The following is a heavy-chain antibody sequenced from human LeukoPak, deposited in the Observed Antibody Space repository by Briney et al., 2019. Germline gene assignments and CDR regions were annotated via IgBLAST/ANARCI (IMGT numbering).Heavy chain of an antibody. CDR3: ARDLGTSLYGMDV. V-gene: IGHV3-30*03. J-gene: IGHJ6*02. Sequence: GRSLRLSCAASGFTFSSYGMHWVRQAPGKGLEWVAVISYDGSNKYYADSVKGRFTISRDNSKNTLYLQMNSLRAEDTAVYYCARDLGTSLYGMDVWGQGTTVTVSS. CDR2: ISYDGSNK. CDR1: GFTFSSYG. D-gene: IGHD2-2*01.